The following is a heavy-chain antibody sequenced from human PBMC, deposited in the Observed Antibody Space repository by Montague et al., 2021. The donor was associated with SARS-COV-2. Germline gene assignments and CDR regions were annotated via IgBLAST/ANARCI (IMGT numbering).Heavy chain of an antibody. CDR2: IYNSGTT. Sequence: SETLSLTCTVSGDSTSCPNCHWGWIRQAPGKGLDWIGTIYNSGTTYYNPSFKSRLTISIDTSKNQFSLKLTSVTAADTAVYYCARHRNYGDHSLDNWFHPWGQGTLVTVSS. V-gene: IGHV4-39*01. D-gene: IGHD4-17*01. CDR1: GDSTSCPNCH. CDR3: ARHRNYGDHSLDNWFHP. J-gene: IGHJ5*02.